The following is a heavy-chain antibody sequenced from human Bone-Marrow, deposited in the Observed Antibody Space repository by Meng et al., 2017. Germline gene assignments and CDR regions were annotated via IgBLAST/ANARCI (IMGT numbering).Heavy chain of an antibody. D-gene: IGHD3-16*01. V-gene: IGHV4-30-2*06. CDR3: ARGYRGSTYFAY. J-gene: IGHJ4*02. CDR2: IYDNGYT. Sequence: QLQLQASGSSLVKPSQTLSLTSAVSGDSVTTTLSSWSWIRQSPGKGLEWIGNIYDNGYTYYSPSLRSRVTISVDRSNNQFSLNLNSVTAADTAVYFCARGYRGSTYFAYWGQGILVTVSS. CDR1: GDSVTTTLSS.